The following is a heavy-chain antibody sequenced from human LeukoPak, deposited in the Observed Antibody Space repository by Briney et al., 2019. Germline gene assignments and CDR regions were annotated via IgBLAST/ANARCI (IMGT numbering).Heavy chain of an antibody. Sequence: ASVKVSCKASGYTFTANYKNLVRQAPGPGLELMCRISFNTGGADYAQEFSGRVTMTSDTSKSTVYMELCWLISDDTAVYYCARDRSGYSYGEPLDYWGQGTQVTVSS. D-gene: IGHD5-18*01. CDR1: GYTFTANY. J-gene: IGHJ4*02. V-gene: IGHV1-2*06. CDR3: ARDRSGYSYGEPLDY. CDR2: ISFNTGGA.